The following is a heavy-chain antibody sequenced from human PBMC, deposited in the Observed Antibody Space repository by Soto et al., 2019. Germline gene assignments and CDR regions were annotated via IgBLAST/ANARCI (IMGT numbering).Heavy chain of an antibody. V-gene: IGHV1-2*02. D-gene: IGHD3-10*01. J-gene: IGHJ5*02. CDR2: INPNSGGT. CDR1: GYTFTGYY. CDR3: ARSRGFTMVRGVIIPSWFDP. Sequence: QVQLVQSGAEVKKPGASVKVSCKASGYTFTGYYMHWVRQAPGQGLEWMGWINPNSGGTNYGQKFQGRVTMTRDTSISTAYMELSRLRSDDTAVYYCARSRGFTMVRGVIIPSWFDPWGQGTLVTVSS.